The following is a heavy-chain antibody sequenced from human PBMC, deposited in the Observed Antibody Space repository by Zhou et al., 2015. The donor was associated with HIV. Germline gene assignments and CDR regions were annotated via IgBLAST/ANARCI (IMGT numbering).Heavy chain of an antibody. D-gene: IGHD2-2*02. CDR2: MNPKSGNT. Sequence: QVQLVQSGAEVRKPGASVKVSCKTSGYTFTNYDINWVRQATGQGLEWMGWMNPKSGNTGYARKFQGRVTMTGNTAISTAYMELSSLRSEDTAVYYCARGYCSSTSCYTRYAFDIWGQGTMVTVSS. CDR3: ARGYCSSTSCYTRYAFDI. J-gene: IGHJ3*02. V-gene: IGHV1-8*01. CDR1: GYTFTNYD.